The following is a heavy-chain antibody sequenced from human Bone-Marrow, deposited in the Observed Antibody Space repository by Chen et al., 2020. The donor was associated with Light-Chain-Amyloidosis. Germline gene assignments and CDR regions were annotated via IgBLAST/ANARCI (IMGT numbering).Heavy chain of an antibody. CDR1: GYTFPNYW. V-gene: IGHV5-51*01. CDR2: IYPDDSDA. D-gene: IGHD5-12*01. CDR3: ARRRDGYNFDY. Sequence: EVXXEQSGPEVKKPGESLKISCKGPGYTFPNYWIGWVRQMPGKGLEWMGVIYPDDSDARYSPSFEGQVTISADKSITTAYXQWRSLKASDTAMYYCARRRDGYNFDYWGQGTLVTVSS. J-gene: IGHJ4*02.